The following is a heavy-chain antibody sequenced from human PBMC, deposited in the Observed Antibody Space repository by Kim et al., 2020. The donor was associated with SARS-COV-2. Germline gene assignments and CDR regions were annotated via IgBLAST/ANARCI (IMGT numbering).Heavy chain of an antibody. D-gene: IGHD2-2*02. V-gene: IGHV3-15*01. J-gene: IGHJ3*01. Sequence: GGSLRLSCAASGFSFVDAWIHWVRQAPGRALEWVGRIKSKAAGETTDYAVPVKGRFTISRDDSKNTVCLQMNSLKTEDTAVYYCTSGLIPAFDFWGQGT. CDR2: IKSKAAGETT. CDR3: TSGLIPAFDF. CDR1: GFSFVDAW.